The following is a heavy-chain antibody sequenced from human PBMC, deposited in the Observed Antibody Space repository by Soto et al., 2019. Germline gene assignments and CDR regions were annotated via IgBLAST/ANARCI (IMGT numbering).Heavy chain of an antibody. CDR1: AFTFGDYA. J-gene: IGHJ4*02. Sequence: EVQLVESGGGLVQPGRSLRLSCAASAFTFGDYAMHWVRQAPEKGLEWVSCISWNSGNIVYVDSVEGRFTISRDNAKNSLYLQMNSLRPEDTAINYCAKGYTTSCFAHFDFWGQGALVTVSS. V-gene: IGHV3-9*01. CDR2: ISWNSGNI. D-gene: IGHD2-2*01. CDR3: AKGYTTSCFAHFDF.